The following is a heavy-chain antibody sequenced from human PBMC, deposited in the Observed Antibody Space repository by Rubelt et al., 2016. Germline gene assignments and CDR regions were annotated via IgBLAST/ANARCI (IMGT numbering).Heavy chain of an antibody. CDR1: GGTFSSYA. V-gene: IGHV1-18*01. Sequence: QVQLVQSGAEVKKPGSSVKVSCKASGGTFSSYAISWVRQAPGQGLEWMGWISGYHGNTHYAQKFQGRVNMATDRTTADMGLRSLGSDETAGYYCARDWDYGSFGRAFEFWGQGTMVTVSS. CDR2: ISGYHGNT. D-gene: IGHD4/OR15-4a*01. J-gene: IGHJ3*01. CDR3: ARDWDYGSFGRAFEF.